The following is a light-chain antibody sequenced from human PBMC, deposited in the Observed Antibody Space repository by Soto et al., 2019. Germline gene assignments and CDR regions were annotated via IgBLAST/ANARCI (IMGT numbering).Light chain of an antibody. CDR2: YDS. CDR3: QVWDSSSDHVV. Sequence: SYELTQPPSVSVAPGKTARITCGGNNMGSKSVHWYQQKPGQAHVLVIYYDSDRPAGIPERFSGSNSGNTATLTLSSVEAGDEADYYCQVWDSSSDHVVFGGGTKLTVL. CDR1: NMGSKS. V-gene: IGLV3-21*04. J-gene: IGLJ2*01.